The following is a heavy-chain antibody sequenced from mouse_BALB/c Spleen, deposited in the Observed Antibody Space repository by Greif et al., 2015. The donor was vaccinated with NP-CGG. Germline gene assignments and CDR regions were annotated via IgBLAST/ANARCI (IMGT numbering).Heavy chain of an antibody. CDR1: GYTFTSYY. CDR2: IFPGNVNT. V-gene: IGHV1S56*01. CDR3: TRDTMDY. J-gene: IGHJ4*01. Sequence: VQRVESGPELVKPGASVRIPCKASGYTFTSYYIHWVKQRPGQGLEWIGWIFPGNVNTKYNEKFKGKATLTADKSSSTAYMQLSSLTSEDSAVYFCTRDTMDYWGQGTPVTVSS.